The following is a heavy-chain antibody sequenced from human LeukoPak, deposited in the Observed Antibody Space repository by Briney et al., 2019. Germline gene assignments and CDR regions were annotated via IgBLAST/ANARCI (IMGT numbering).Heavy chain of an antibody. Sequence: GRSLRLSCAASGFTFSSCAMHWVRQAPGKGLEWVAVISYDGSNKYYADSVKGRFTISRDNSKNALYLQMNSLRAEDTAVYYCASPRYSSSSDRYYFDYWGQGTLVTVSS. CDR1: GFTFSSCA. CDR2: ISYDGSNK. D-gene: IGHD6-6*01. CDR3: ASPRYSSSSDRYYFDY. V-gene: IGHV3-30-3*01. J-gene: IGHJ4*02.